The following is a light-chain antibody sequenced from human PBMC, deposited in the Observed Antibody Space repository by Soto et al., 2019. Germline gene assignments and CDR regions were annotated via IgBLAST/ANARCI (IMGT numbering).Light chain of an antibody. CDR1: QSIHTY. Sequence: DIPMTQSPSSLSASVGDRVTITCRASQSIHTYLNWYQQRPGKAPRLLIYSASTVQSGVPSRFSGSGSGTDFTLTIGSLQPDDFATYYCQQSYSIPLTFGGGTKVEIK. V-gene: IGKV1-39*01. CDR2: SAS. J-gene: IGKJ4*01. CDR3: QQSYSIPLT.